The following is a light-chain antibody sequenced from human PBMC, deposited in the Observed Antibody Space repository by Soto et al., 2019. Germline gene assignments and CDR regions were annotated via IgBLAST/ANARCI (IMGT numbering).Light chain of an antibody. CDR2: DAS. J-gene: IGKJ1*01. CDR3: QQRSNWLWT. CDR1: ESIARY. V-gene: IGKV3-11*01. Sequence: EIVLTQSPGTLSLSPGERATLFCRASESIARYLAWYQQKAGQAPRLLIYDASNRAAGTPARFSGGGSGTDFTLTISSLEPEDFAIYYCQQRSNWLWTFGQGTKVDIK.